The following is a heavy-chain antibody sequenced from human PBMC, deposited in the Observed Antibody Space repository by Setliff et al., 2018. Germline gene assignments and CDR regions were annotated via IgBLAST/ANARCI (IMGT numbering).Heavy chain of an antibody. D-gene: IGHD3-9*01. CDR1: GFTFTDYL. V-gene: IGHV1-2*02. CDR3: VRQDILTGYYAFDY. J-gene: IGHJ4*02. CDR2: INLNTGNI. Sequence: ASVKVSCKAYGFTFTDYLMNWMRQAPEQGLEWMGRINLNTGNIFYAQEFQGRVTLTRDTSISTAYMELSGLRSDDTAVYYCVRQDILTGYYAFDYWGQGTLVTVSS.